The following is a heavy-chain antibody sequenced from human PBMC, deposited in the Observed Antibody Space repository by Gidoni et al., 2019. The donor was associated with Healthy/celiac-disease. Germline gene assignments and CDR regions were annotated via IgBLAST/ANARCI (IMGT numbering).Heavy chain of an antibody. CDR3: ARPTGGYSYGKEFDY. Sequence: QLQLQESGPGLVKPSETLSLTCTVSGGSISSRSYYWGWIRQPPGKGLEWIGSIYYRGSTYYNPSLKSRVTISVDTSKNQFSLKLSSVTAADTAVYYCARPTGGYSYGKEFDYWGQGTLVTVSS. J-gene: IGHJ4*02. D-gene: IGHD5-18*01. CDR2: IYYRGST. V-gene: IGHV4-39*01. CDR1: GGSISSRSYY.